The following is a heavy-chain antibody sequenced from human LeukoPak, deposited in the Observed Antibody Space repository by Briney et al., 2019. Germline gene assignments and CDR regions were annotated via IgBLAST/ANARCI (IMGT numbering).Heavy chain of an antibody. CDR1: GGTFSSYA. CDR3: AGAVGQLLGY. CDR2: IIPILGIA. D-gene: IGHD2-2*01. V-gene: IGHV1-69*04. J-gene: IGHJ4*02. Sequence: ASVKVSCKASGGTFSSYAISWVRQAPGQGLEWMGRIIPILGIANYAQKFQGRVTITTDESTSTAYMELSSLRSEDTAVYYCAGAVGQLLGYWGQGTLVTVSS.